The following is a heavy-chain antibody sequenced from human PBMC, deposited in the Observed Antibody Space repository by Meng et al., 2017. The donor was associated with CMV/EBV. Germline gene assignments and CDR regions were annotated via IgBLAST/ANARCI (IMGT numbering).Heavy chain of an antibody. CDR1: GFTFSSYW. CDR3: ASDCSGASCYITN. CDR2: IKQDGSEK. J-gene: IGHJ4*02. V-gene: IGHV3-7*01. Sequence: GESLKISCAASGFTFSSYWMSWVRQAPGKGLEWVANIKQDGSEKYYVDSVKGRFTISRDNAKNSLYLQMNSLRAEDTAVYYCASDCSGASCYITNWGRGTLVTVSS. D-gene: IGHD2-2*02.